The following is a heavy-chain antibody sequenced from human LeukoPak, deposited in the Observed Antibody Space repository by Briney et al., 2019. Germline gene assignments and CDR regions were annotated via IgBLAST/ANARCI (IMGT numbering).Heavy chain of an antibody. D-gene: IGHD4-17*01. J-gene: IGHJ6*02. CDR3: ARDQSRTTVTTQGMDV. CDR1: GGSISSSNW. V-gene: IGHV4-4*02. CDR2: IYHSGST. Sequence: SETLSLTCAVSGGSISSSNWWSWVRQPPGKGLEWIGEIYHSGSTNYNPSLKSRVTISVDKSENQFSLKLSSVTAADTAVYYCARDQSRTTVTTQGMDVWGQGTTVTVSS.